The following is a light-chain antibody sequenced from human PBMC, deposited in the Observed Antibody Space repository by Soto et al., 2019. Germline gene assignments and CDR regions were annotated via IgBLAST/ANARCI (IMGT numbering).Light chain of an antibody. CDR1: NIGSKS. CDR2: DES. Sequence: SYELTQPPSVSVAPGQTARITCGGNNIGSKSGYWYQQKSGQAPVLVVYDESDRPSGTPARISGSNSGNTATLTISRVEAGDEGDYYCQVWDSSSDHVVFGGGTKVTVL. V-gene: IGLV3-21*02. CDR3: QVWDSSSDHVV. J-gene: IGLJ2*01.